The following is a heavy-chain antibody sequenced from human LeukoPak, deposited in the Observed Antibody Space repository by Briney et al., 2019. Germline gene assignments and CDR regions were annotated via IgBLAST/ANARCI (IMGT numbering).Heavy chain of an antibody. CDR2: INSDGSST. D-gene: IGHD5-18*01. CDR3: ARSYSYGGIHY. Sequence: EGSLRLSCAASGFTFSSYWMHWVRQAPGKGLVWVSRINSDGSSTSYADSVKGRFTISRDNSKNTLYLQMNSLRAEDTAVYYCARSYSYGGIHYWGQGTLVTVSS. CDR1: GFTFSSYW. V-gene: IGHV3-74*01. J-gene: IGHJ4*02.